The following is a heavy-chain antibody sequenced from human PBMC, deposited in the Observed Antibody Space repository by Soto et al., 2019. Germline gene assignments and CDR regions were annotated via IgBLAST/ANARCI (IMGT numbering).Heavy chain of an antibody. D-gene: IGHD6-13*01. J-gene: IGHJ3*02. CDR3: AKRPHSSSWYLVAFEI. Sequence: EVQLLESGGGLVQPGGSLRLSCAASGFTFSSYAMSWVRQAPGKGLEWVSAISGSGGSTYYADSVKGRFTISRDNSKNTLYLQMNSLRAEDTAVYYFAKRPHSSSWYLVAFEIWGHGTMVTVSS. V-gene: IGHV3-23*01. CDR2: ISGSGGST. CDR1: GFTFSSYA.